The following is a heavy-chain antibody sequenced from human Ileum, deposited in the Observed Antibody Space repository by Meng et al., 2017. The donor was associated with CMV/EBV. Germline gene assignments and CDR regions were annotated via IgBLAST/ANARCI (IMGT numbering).Heavy chain of an antibody. Sequence: QVQVVQSGDEVKKPGAAVTVSCKTSRYTFIDVYIHWVRQAPGQGFDWMGRIKPKNGITNYAQMLQGRVTRTSDTSIGTGYMELRSLTSDDTAVYFCSREGPSDYGIWFDYWGQGTLVTVSS. J-gene: IGHJ4*02. D-gene: IGHD4-17*01. V-gene: IGHV1-2*06. CDR3: SREGPSDYGIWFDY. CDR2: IKPKNGIT. CDR1: RYTFIDVY.